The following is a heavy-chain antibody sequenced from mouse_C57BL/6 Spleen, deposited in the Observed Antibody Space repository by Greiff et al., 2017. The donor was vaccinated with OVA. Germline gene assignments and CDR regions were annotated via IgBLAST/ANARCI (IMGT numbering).Heavy chain of an antibody. D-gene: IGHD2-4*01. CDR2: ISYDGSN. Sequence: EVQLQQSGPGLVKPSQSLSLTCSVTGYSITSGYYWNWIRQFPGNKLEWMGYISYDGSNNYNPSLKNRISITLDTSKNQFFLKLNSETTEDTATYYCARGDDYLFFDDWGQGTTLTVSS. J-gene: IGHJ2*01. CDR3: ARGDDYLFFDD. V-gene: IGHV3-6*01. CDR1: GYSITSGYY.